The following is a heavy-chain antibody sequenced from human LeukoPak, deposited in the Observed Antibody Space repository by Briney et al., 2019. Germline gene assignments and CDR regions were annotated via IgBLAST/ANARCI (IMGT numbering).Heavy chain of an antibody. Sequence: ASVKVSCKSSVFNFINSRITWVCQAPGQGLEWMWWINLNSANTNYAQKLQGRGTLTRDTSLSIAYMELSSLTSEDAAVYFCARGDFGETNTAFDIWGQGTLAAVSS. CDR3: ARGDFGETNTAFDI. J-gene: IGHJ3*02. V-gene: IGHV1-8*03. D-gene: IGHD4-17*01. CDR2: INLNSANT. CDR1: VFNFINSR.